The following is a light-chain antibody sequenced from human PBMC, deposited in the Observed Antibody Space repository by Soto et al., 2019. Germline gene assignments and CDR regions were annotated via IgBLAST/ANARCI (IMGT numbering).Light chain of an antibody. V-gene: IGKV3-15*01. CDR2: GAS. CDR3: QQYNKWRT. Sequence: EIVMTQSPATLSVSPGERATLSCRASESVSSNLAWYQQKPGQAPRPLIYGASTRATGIPARISGSGSGTEFTLTISSLQSEDFAVYYCQQYNKWRTFGQGTKVDIK. CDR1: ESVSSN. J-gene: IGKJ1*01.